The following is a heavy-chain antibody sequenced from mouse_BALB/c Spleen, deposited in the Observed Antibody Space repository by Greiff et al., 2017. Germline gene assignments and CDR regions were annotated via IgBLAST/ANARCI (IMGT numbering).Heavy chain of an antibody. J-gene: IGHJ4*01. D-gene: IGHD2-2*01. CDR1: GYAFSSYW. V-gene: IGHV1-80*01. CDR2: IYPGDGDT. CDR3: ARGGYDQDFYYAMDY. Sequence: VQLQESGAELVRPGSSVKISCKASGYAFSSYWMNWVKQRPGQGLEWIGQIYPGDGDTNYNGKFKGKATLTADKSSSTAYMQLSSLTSEDSAVYFCARGGYDQDFYYAMDYWGQGTSVTVSS.